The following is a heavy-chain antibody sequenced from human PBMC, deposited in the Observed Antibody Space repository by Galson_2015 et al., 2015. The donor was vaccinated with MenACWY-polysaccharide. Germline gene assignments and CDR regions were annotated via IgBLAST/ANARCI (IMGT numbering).Heavy chain of an antibody. CDR3: ARESSRIVFHAFDI. CDR1: RFIFRNYA. V-gene: IGHV3-23*01. D-gene: IGHD6-19*01. Sequence: SLRLSCAASRFIFRNYAMSWVRRAPGRGLEWVALIAAGARGNTHYADSVKGRFTISRDDSRNTLYLEMNSLRAEDTAVYYCARESSRIVFHAFDIWGQGTMVTVSS. J-gene: IGHJ3*02. CDR2: IAAGARGNT.